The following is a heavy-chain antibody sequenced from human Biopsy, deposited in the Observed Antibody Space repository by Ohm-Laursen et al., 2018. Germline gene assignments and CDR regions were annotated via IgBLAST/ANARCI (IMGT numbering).Heavy chain of an antibody. CDR2: VYYRGTT. D-gene: IGHD2/OR15-2a*01. V-gene: IGHV4-59*01. Sequence: SETLSLTCTVSGGSISSDWWSWIRHTPGKVLEWIGYVYYRGTTTYNPSLRSCVTISVDASMNQISLRLQSVTAPDTAIYYCTKATNSTGWPYYNFYGMDIWGQGTTVTVSS. J-gene: IGHJ6*02. CDR3: TKATNSTGWPYYNFYGMDI. CDR1: GGSISSDW.